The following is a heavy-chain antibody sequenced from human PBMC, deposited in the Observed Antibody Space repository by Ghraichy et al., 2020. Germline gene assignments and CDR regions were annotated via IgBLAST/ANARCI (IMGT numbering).Heavy chain of an antibody. Sequence: GGSLRLSCAASGFTFSSYSMNWVRQAPGKGLEWVSSISSSSSYIYYADSVKGRFTISRDNAKNSLYLQMNSLRAEDTAVYYCARDPPLYEDDGYYYGMDVWGQGTTVTVSS. CDR3: ARDPPLYEDDGYYYGMDV. CDR1: GFTFSSYS. J-gene: IGHJ6*02. CDR2: ISSSSSYI. D-gene: IGHD2-8*01. V-gene: IGHV3-21*01.